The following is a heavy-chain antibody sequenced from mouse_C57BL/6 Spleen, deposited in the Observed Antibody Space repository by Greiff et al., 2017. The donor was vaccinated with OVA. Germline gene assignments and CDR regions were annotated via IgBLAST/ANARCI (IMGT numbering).Heavy chain of an antibody. CDR1: GYTFTSYW. V-gene: IGHV1-74*01. J-gene: IGHJ3*01. D-gene: IGHD6-1*01. Sequence: VQLQQPGAELVKPGASVKVSCKASGYTFTSYWMHWVKQRPVQGLEWIGRIHPSDSDTNYNQKFKGKATLTVDKSSSTAYMQLSSLTSEDAAVDYCGIGPPPGGFAYWGQGTLVTVSA. CDR2: IHPSDSDT. CDR3: GIGPPPGGFAY.